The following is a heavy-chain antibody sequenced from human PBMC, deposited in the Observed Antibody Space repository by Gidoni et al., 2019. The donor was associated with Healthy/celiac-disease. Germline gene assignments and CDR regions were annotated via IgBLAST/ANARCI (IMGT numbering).Heavy chain of an antibody. V-gene: IGHV2-5*02. J-gene: IGHJ4*02. CDR3: AHRPITIFGVVTYFDY. CDR1: GFSLSTSGVG. D-gene: IGHD3-3*01. Sequence: QITLKESGPTLVKPTQTLTLTCTFSGFSLSTSGVGVGWIRQPPGKALEWLALIYWDDDKRYSPSLKSRLTITKDTSKNQVVLTMTNMDPVDTATYYCAHRPITIFGVVTYFDYWGQGTLVTVSS. CDR2: IYWDDDK.